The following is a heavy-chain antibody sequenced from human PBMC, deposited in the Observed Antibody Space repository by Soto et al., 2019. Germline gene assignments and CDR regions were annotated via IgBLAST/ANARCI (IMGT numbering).Heavy chain of an antibody. D-gene: IGHD2-8*01. Sequence: QGQLVESGGGVVQPGKSLRVSCAASGFNFSDYGMHWVRQAPGKGLEWVAVISYDGSSKYYGDSVKGRLTISRDNSKNTLYLHMNSLIVEDATVYHCAKEGCTGIHAFDIWGPGTVVTVSS. CDR2: ISYDGSSK. V-gene: IGHV3-30*18. J-gene: IGHJ3*02. CDR3: AKEGCTGIHAFDI. CDR1: GFNFSDYG.